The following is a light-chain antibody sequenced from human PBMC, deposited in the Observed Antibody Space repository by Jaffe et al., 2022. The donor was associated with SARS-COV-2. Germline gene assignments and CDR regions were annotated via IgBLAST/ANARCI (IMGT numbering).Light chain of an antibody. Sequence: EIVLTQSPATLSLSPGERATLSCRASQSVSSYLAWYQQKPGQAPRLLIYDASKRATGIRARFSGSGSGTDFTLTISSLEPEDFAVYYCQQRSNWPFTFGGGTKVEIK. CDR3: QQRSNWPFT. CDR2: DAS. J-gene: IGKJ4*01. V-gene: IGKV3-11*01. CDR1: QSVSSY.